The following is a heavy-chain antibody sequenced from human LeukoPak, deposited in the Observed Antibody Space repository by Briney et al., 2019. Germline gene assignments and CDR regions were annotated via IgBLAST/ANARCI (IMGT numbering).Heavy chain of an antibody. V-gene: IGHV1-2*02. J-gene: IGHJ3*02. D-gene: IGHD3-22*01. Sequence: ASVKVSCKASGYTFTSYGISWVRQAPGQGLEWMGWINPNSGGTNYAQKFQGRVTMTRDTSISTAYMELSRLRSDDTAVYYCARRAGVYDSSGYDDAFDIWGQGTMVTVSS. CDR2: INPNSGGT. CDR1: GYTFTSYG. CDR3: ARRAGVYDSSGYDDAFDI.